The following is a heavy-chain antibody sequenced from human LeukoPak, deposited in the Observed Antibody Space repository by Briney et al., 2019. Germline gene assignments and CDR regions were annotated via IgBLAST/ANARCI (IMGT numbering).Heavy chain of an antibody. CDR1: GGSISSGGYS. J-gene: IGHJ3*02. CDR2: IYHSGST. CDR3: ARRTIVVVPAAIGAFDI. D-gene: IGHD2-2*02. V-gene: IGHV4-30-2*02. Sequence: SETLSLTCAVSGGSISSGGYSWSWIRQPPGKGLEWIGYIYHSGSTYYNPSLKSRVTISVDTSKNQFSLKLSSVTAADTAVYYCARRTIVVVPAAIGAFDIWGQGTMVTVSS.